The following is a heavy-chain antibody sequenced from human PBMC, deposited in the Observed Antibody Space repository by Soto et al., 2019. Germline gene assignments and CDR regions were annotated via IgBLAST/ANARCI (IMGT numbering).Heavy chain of an antibody. J-gene: IGHJ4*02. CDR2: ISPIGVST. Sequence: XGSLRLSCAASGVTFSTSDVHWVRQAPGKGLEFVAGISPIGVSTYYADSVKGRSTISRDNSKNTLYLQMSSLRPDDTAVYYCVKLTDYWGQGSLVTVSS. V-gene: IGHV3-64D*06. CDR1: GVTFSTSD. D-gene: IGHD3-9*01. CDR3: VKLTDY.